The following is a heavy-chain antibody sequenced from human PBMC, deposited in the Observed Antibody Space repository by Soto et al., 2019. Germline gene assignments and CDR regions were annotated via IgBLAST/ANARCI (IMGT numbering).Heavy chain of an antibody. CDR1: GYTFTSYD. J-gene: IGHJ4*02. Sequence: QVQLVQSGAEVKKPGASVKVSCKASGYTFTSYDINWVRQATGQGLEWMGWMNPNSGNTAYAQKFQGRVTMTRNTSMGTAYMELSSLRSEDTAVYYCAREKSSGYYDDYWGQGTVVTVSS. D-gene: IGHD3-22*01. CDR3: AREKSSGYYDDY. V-gene: IGHV1-8*01. CDR2: MNPNSGNT.